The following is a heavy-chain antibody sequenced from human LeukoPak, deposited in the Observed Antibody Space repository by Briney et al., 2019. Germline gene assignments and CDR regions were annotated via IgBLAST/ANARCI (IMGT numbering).Heavy chain of an antibody. CDR3: ARDPDSSGYYVLDY. Sequence: GGSLRLSCAASGFIFNNYAMHWVRQVPGKGLEWVALISHDGSKILYEDSVKGRFAISRDNFKNILYLQMNSLRPEDTAVYYCARDPDSSGYYVLDYWGQGTLVTVSS. CDR2: ISHDGSKI. CDR1: GFIFNNYA. J-gene: IGHJ4*02. D-gene: IGHD3-22*01. V-gene: IGHV3-30*09.